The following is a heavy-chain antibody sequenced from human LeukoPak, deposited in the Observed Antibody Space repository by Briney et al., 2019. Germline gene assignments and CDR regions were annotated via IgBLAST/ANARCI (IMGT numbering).Heavy chain of an antibody. V-gene: IGHV1-18*01. CDR3: TRDLGVDTTMIFFDY. CDR2: ISAYNGNT. D-gene: IGHD5-18*01. J-gene: IGHJ4*02. Sequence: ASVKVSCKASGGTFSSFGISWVRQAPGQGLEWMGWISAYNGNTNYAQKLQGRVTMTTDTSTSTAYMEIRSLRSDDTAVYYCTRDLGVDTTMIFFDYWGQGSLVTVSS. CDR1: GGTFSSFG.